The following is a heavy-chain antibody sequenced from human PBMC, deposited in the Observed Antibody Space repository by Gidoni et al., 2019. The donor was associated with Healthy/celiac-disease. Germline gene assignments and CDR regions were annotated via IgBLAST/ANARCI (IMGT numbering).Heavy chain of an antibody. CDR2: ISYDGSNK. D-gene: IGHD2-15*01. Sequence: QVQLVESGGGVVQPGRSLRLSCAASGFTFSSYGMHWVRQAPGKGLEWVAVISYDGSNKYYADSVKGRFTISRDNSKNTLYLQMNSLRAEDTAVYYCAKLAVVTPVVDYWGQGTLVTLSS. V-gene: IGHV3-30*18. CDR3: AKLAVVTPVVDY. CDR1: GFTFSSYG. J-gene: IGHJ4*02.